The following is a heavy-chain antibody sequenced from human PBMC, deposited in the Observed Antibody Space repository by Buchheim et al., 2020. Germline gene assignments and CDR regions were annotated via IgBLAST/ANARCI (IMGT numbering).Heavy chain of an antibody. Sequence: QVQLQESGPGLVKPSGTLSLTCAVSGGSISSSNWWSWVRQPPGKGLEWIGRIYTSGSTNYNPSLKSRVTMSVDTSKNQFSLKLSSVTAADTAVYYCARELSSWDNYFDYWGQGTL. CDR2: IYTSGST. CDR3: ARELSSWDNYFDY. D-gene: IGHD6-13*01. V-gene: IGHV4-4*02. J-gene: IGHJ4*02. CDR1: GGSISSSNW.